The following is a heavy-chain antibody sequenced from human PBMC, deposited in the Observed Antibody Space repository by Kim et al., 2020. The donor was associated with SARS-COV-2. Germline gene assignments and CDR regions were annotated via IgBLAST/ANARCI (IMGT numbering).Heavy chain of an antibody. D-gene: IGHD2-15*01. CDR3: AKDVGESVGSNWFDP. J-gene: IGHJ5*02. CDR2: IIPLFDTT. Sequence: SVKVSCKASGGTFSNYAISWLRQARGQELEWMGGIIPLFDTTYYAQKFQGRVTITADESTSTAYMELSSLTSEDTAIYYCAKDVGESVGSNWFDPWGQGTLVTVPS. V-gene: IGHV1-69*13. CDR1: GGTFSNYA.